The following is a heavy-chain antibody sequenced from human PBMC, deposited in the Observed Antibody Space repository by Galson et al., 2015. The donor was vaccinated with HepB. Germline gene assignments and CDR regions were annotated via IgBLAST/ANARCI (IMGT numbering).Heavy chain of an antibody. D-gene: IGHD3-10*01. V-gene: IGHV3-9*01. CDR1: GFTFEDYA. Sequence: SLRLSCAASGFTFEDYAMHWVRQVPGKGLEWVSGISWNSDFTGYADSVRGRFTISRDTARYSLYLQMHSLRAEETALYYCAQDLTYYYGSGSYFVAMDVWGQGTPVTVSS. J-gene: IGHJ6*02. CDR3: AQDLTYYYGSGSYFVAMDV. CDR2: ISWNSDFT.